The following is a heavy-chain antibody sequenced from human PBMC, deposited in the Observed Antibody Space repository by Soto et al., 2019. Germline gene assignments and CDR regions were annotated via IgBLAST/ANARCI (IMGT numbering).Heavy chain of an antibody. J-gene: IGHJ3*02. D-gene: IGHD6-13*01. V-gene: IGHV3-13*01. Sequence: GGSLRLSCAASGFTFSSYDMHWVRQATGKGLEWVSAIGTAGDTYYPGSVKGRFTISRENAKNSLYLQMNSLRAGDTAVYYGATGSSWYAFDIWGQGTMVTVSS. CDR1: GFTFSSYD. CDR3: ATGSSWYAFDI. CDR2: IGTAGDT.